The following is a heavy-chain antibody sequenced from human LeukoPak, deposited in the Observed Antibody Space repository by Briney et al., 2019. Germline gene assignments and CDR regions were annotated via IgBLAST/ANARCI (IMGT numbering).Heavy chain of an antibody. CDR1: GGSISSGGYS. J-gene: IGHJ5*02. CDR3: ARDISSSWYNWFDP. D-gene: IGHD6-13*01. Sequence: SQTLSLTCAVSGGSISSGGYSWSWIRQPPGKGLEWIGYIYHSGSTYYNPSLKSRVTISVDRSKNQFSLKLSSVTAADTAVYYCARDISSSWYNWFDPWGQGSLVTVSS. V-gene: IGHV4-30-2*01. CDR2: IYHSGST.